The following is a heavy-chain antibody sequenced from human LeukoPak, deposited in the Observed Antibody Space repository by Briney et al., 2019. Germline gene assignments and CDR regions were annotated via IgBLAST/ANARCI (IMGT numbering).Heavy chain of an antibody. Sequence: GGSLRLSCAASGFTFSSYGMHWVRQAPGKGLEWVAVISYDGSNKYYADSVKGRFTISRDNSKNTLYLQMNSLRAEDTAVYYCARGASSTSCYFDYWGQGTLVTVSS. V-gene: IGHV3-30*03. D-gene: IGHD2-2*01. J-gene: IGHJ4*02. CDR2: ISYDGSNK. CDR3: ARGASSTSCYFDY. CDR1: GFTFSSYG.